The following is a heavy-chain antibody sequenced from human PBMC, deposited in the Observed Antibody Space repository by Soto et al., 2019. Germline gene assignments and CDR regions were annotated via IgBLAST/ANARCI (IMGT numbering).Heavy chain of an antibody. J-gene: IGHJ3*02. CDR2: INHSGST. Sequence: SETLSLTCAVYGGSFSGYYWSWIRQPPGKGLEWIGEINHSGSTNYNPSLKSRVTISVDTSKNQFSLKLSSVTAADTAVYYCASWDSSGWYEDAFDIWGQGTMVTVSS. V-gene: IGHV4-34*01. CDR3: ASWDSSGWYEDAFDI. D-gene: IGHD6-19*01. CDR1: GGSFSGYY.